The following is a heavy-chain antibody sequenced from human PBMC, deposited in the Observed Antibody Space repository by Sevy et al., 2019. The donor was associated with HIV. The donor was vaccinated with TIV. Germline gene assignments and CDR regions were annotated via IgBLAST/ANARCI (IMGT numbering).Heavy chain of an antibody. Sequence: GGSLRLSCAASRFIFSNYAMHWVRQAPGKGLEWVAVISYDGSNQFYTDSVRGRFTVSRDNSKNTLFMELNSLRAEDTAVYYCAKDDAYNTQWLRNFFDPWGQGTLVAVSS. CDR3: AKDDAYNTQWLRNFFDP. CDR1: RFIFSNYA. V-gene: IGHV3-30*18. J-gene: IGHJ5*02. CDR2: ISYDGSNQ. D-gene: IGHD6-19*01.